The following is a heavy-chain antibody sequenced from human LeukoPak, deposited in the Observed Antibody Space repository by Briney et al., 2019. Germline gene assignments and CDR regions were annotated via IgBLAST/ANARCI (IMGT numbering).Heavy chain of an antibody. CDR2: ISYDGSNK. CDR3: ARVRGIYVIDY. Sequence: PGGSLRLSCAASGFTFSSYAMHWVRQAPGKGLEWVAVISYDGSNKYYADSVKGRFTISRDNSKNTLYLQMNGLRSDDTAVYYCARVRGIYVIDYWGQGTLVTVSS. J-gene: IGHJ4*02. V-gene: IGHV3-30*04. D-gene: IGHD3-16*01. CDR1: GFTFSSYA.